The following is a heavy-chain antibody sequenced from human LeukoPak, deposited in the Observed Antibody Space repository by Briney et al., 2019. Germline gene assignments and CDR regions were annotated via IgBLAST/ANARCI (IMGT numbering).Heavy chain of an antibody. D-gene: IGHD4-17*01. J-gene: IGHJ3*02. CDR3: ARFLEVTTVAFDI. CDR2: ISSSGSTI. Sequence: PGGSLRLSCAASGFTFSSYEMNWVRQAPGKGLEWVSYISSSGSTIYYADSVRGRFTISRDNAKNSLYLQMNSLRAEDTAVYYCARFLEVTTVAFDIWGQGTMVTVSS. CDR1: GFTFSSYE. V-gene: IGHV3-48*03.